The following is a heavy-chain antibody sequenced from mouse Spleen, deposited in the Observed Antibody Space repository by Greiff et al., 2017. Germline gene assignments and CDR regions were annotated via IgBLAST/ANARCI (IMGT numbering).Heavy chain of an antibody. Sequence: VQLQESGPELVKPGASVKISCKASGYAFSSSWMNWVKQRPGKGLEWIGRIYPGDGDTNYNGKFKGKATLTADKSSSTAYMQLSSLTSEDSAVYCCAKDSSGYVRENAMDYWGQGTSVTVSS. CDR3: AKDSSGYVRENAMDY. CDR1: GYAFSSSW. D-gene: IGHD3-2*01. J-gene: IGHJ4*01. V-gene: IGHV1-82*01. CDR2: IYPGDGDT.